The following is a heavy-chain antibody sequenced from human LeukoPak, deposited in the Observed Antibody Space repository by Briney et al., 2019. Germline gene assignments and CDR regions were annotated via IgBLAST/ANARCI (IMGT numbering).Heavy chain of an antibody. Sequence: ETSETLSLTCAVYGGTFSGYYWSWIREPPGKGREWIGEINHSGSTNYNPSLKSRVTISVDTSKNQFSLKLSSVTAADTAVYFCASCSRGAFDIWGQGTMVTASS. J-gene: IGHJ3*02. D-gene: IGHD2-15*01. CDR3: ASCSRGAFDI. CDR2: INHSGST. V-gene: IGHV4-34*08. CDR1: GGTFSGYY.